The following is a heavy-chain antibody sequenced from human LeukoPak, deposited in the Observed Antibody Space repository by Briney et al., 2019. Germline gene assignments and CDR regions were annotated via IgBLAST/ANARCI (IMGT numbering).Heavy chain of an antibody. CDR2: INPNSGDT. CDR1: GYTFTGYY. D-gene: IGHD4-17*01. V-gene: IGHV1-2*06. J-gene: IGHJ3*02. Sequence: ASVKVSCKASGYTFTGYYMHWVRQAPGQGLEWMGRINPNSGDTNYAQKFQGRVTMTRDTSISAAYMELSRLRSDDTAVYYCARETVTTFNAFDIWGQGTMVTVSS. CDR3: ARETVTTFNAFDI.